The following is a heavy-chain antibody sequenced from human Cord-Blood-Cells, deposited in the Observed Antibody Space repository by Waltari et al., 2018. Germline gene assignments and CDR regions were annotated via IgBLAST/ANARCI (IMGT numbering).Heavy chain of an antibody. D-gene: IGHD6-13*01. V-gene: IGHV1-2*02. CDR2: INPNSGGR. CDR3: ARIAAAGAEYFQH. J-gene: IGHJ1*01. Sequence: QVQLVQSGAEVKKPGASVKVSCKASGYTFTGYYMHWVRQAPGQGLEWMGWINPNSGGRNYAQKFQGRVTMTRDTSISTAYMELSRLRSDDTAVYYCARIAAAGAEYFQHWGQGTLVTVSS. CDR1: GYTFTGYY.